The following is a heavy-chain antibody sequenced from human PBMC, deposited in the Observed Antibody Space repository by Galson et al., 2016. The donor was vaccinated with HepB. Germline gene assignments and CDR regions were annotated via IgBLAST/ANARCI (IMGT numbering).Heavy chain of an antibody. CDR1: GGSVSSPSYY. D-gene: IGHD1-26*01. J-gene: IGHJ4*02. CDR3: ARDTFYSGSS. Sequence: SETLSLTCTVSGGSVSSPSYYWSWIRQPPGKGLEWIGYVFHSGNTNYNPSLKSRVTISVDTSKNHFSLNLSSVTAADTAVYYCARDTFYSGSSWGQGTLVTVSS. CDR2: VFHSGNT. V-gene: IGHV4-61*03.